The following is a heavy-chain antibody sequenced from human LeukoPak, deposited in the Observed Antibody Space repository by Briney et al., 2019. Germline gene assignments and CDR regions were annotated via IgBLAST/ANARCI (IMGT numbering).Heavy chain of an antibody. Sequence: QPGGSLRLSCAASGLTFSSYAMNWVRQAPGKGLEWVSAISGSGGSTYYADSVKGRFAISRDNSKNTLYLQMNSLRAEDTAVYYCARNGAYCSGGSCYSSYYYYYYMDVWGKGTTVTVSS. D-gene: IGHD2-15*01. J-gene: IGHJ6*03. CDR3: ARNGAYCSGGSCYSSYYYYYYMDV. CDR1: GLTFSSYA. CDR2: ISGSGGST. V-gene: IGHV3-23*01.